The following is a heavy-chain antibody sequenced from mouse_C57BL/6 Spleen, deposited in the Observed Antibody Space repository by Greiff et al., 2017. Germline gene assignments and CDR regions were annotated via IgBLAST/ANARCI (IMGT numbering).Heavy chain of an antibody. CDR1: GYAFSSSW. J-gene: IGHJ2*01. V-gene: IGHV1-82*01. CDR2: IYPGDGDT. Sequence: QVQLQQSGPELVKPGASVKISCKASGYAFSSSWMNWVKQRPGKGLEWIGRIYPGDGDTNYNGKFKGKATLTADKASSTAYMQLSSLTSEDSAVYFVARAYFDYWGQGTTLTVSS. CDR3: ARAYFDY.